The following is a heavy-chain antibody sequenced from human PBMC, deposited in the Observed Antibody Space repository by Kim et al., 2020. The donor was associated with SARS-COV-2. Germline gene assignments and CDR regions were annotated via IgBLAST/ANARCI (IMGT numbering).Heavy chain of an antibody. J-gene: IGHJ6*02. CDR3: ARVDRVAPPGQDMSYYFHGMDV. Sequence: SVKVSCKASGGTFSNYALSWVRQAPGQGLEWMGGIIPIFGTPARYAQKFQGRVTITADDSTSTAYMELTGLRSDDTALYYCARVDRVAPPGQDMSYYFHGMDVWGQGTTVTVSS. CDR2: IIPIFGTPA. CDR1: GGTFSNYA. V-gene: IGHV1-69*13. D-gene: IGHD2-21*01.